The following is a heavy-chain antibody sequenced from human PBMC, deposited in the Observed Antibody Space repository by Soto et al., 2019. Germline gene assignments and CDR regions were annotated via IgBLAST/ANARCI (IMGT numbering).Heavy chain of an antibody. CDR3: ARESGYSYSSIKY. V-gene: IGHV4-61*01. Sequence: SETLSLTCTVSGDSVSSGSYFWTWIRQPPGKGLEWIGYIYYSGSTHYNPSLKGRVTISLDMSKNQFSLKLSSVTAADTAVYYCARESGYSYSSIKYWGQGTLVTVSS. D-gene: IGHD5-18*01. CDR2: IYYSGST. CDR1: GDSVSSGSYF. J-gene: IGHJ4*02.